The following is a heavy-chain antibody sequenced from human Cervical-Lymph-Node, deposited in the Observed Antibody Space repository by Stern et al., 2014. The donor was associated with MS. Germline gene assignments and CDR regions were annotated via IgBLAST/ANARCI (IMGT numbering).Heavy chain of an antibody. CDR1: GGSVSSTNW. CDR2: IYHSGAS. V-gene: IGHV4-4*02. J-gene: IGHJ2*01. CDR3: ARERQQYCNSEGCSYWYFDL. D-gene: IGHD2/OR15-2a*01. Sequence: QLQLQESGPGLVKPSGTLSLTCAVSGGSVSSTNWWSWVRQSPGKGLEWIGNIYHSGASNYRPSLRSRVSISLDHSKNHLSLHLTSVTAADTAVYYCARERQQYCNSEGCSYWYFDLWGRGTLVTVSS.